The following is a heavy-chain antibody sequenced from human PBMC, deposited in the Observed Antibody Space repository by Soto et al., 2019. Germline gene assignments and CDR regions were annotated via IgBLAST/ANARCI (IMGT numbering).Heavy chain of an antibody. Sequence: ASVKVSCKASGGTFSSYAISWVRQAPGQGLEWMGGIIPIFGTANYAQKFQGRVTITADESTSTAYMELSSLRSEDTAVYYCASSIVQASSFGTYGGNFDYWGQGTLVTVSS. CDR3: ASSIVQASSFGTYGGNFDY. V-gene: IGHV1-69*13. CDR1: GGTFSSYA. J-gene: IGHJ4*02. CDR2: IIPIFGTA. D-gene: IGHD4-17*01.